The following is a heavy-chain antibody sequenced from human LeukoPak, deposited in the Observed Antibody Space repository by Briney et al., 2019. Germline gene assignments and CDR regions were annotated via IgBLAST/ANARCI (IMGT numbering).Heavy chain of an antibody. J-gene: IGHJ6*03. CDR2: INHSGST. CDR3: ARGLASNHYYYYYMDV. V-gene: IGHV4-34*01. CDR1: GGSFSGYY. D-gene: IGHD4-11*01. Sequence: SETLSLTCAVYGGSFSGYYWSWIRQPPGKGLEWIGEINHSGSTNYNPSLKSRVTISVDTSKNQFSLKLSSVTAADTAVYYCARGLASNHYYYYYMDVWGKGTTVTVSS.